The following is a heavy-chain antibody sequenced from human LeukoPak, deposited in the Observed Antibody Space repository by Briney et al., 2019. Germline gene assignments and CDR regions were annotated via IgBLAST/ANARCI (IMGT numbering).Heavy chain of an antibody. CDR1: GFTFSSYS. V-gene: IGHV3-21*04. CDR3: ARDYWGSIAAAGTLVDY. CDR2: ISSSSSYR. J-gene: IGHJ4*02. D-gene: IGHD6-13*01. Sequence: GGALRLSCAASGFTFSSYSMNWVREAPGEGVERGSSISSSSSYRYYAESVKGGFTISRDKAKKSLYMQMNRLRDEDTAVYYCARDYWGSIAAAGTLVDYWGQGTLVTVSS.